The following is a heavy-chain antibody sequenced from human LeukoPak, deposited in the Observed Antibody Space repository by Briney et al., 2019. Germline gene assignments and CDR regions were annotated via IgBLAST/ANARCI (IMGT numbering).Heavy chain of an antibody. Sequence: GGSLRLSCEASGFTFSSYAMSWVRQAPGKGLEWVSAISGSGGSTYYADSVKGRFTISRDNSKNTLYLQMNSLRAEDTAVYYCAKVHYYYDSSGYYWDYWGQGTLVTVSS. CDR1: GFTFSSYA. CDR2: ISGSGGST. J-gene: IGHJ4*02. V-gene: IGHV3-23*01. D-gene: IGHD3-22*01. CDR3: AKVHYYYDSSGYYWDY.